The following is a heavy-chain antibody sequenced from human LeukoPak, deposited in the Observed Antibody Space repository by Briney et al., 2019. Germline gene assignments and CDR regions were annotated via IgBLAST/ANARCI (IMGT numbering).Heavy chain of an antibody. CDR1: GFSFTAYS. V-gene: IGHV3-48*01. CDR3: ARTFDS. J-gene: IGHJ4*02. Sequence: GGSLRLSCAASGFSFTAYSMNWVRQAPGRGLEWISYIGPGGDIYYADSVTGRFTVSRDTAKNSLYLQMNGLRVEDTAVYYCARTFDSWGQGTLVTVSS. CDR2: IGPGGDI.